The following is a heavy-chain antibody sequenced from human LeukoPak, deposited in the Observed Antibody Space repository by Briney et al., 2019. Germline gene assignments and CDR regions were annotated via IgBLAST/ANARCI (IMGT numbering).Heavy chain of an antibody. Sequence: ASVKVSCKASGYTFTSYGISWVRQAPGQGLEWMGWISAYNGNTNYAQKLQGRVTMTTDTSTSTAYMELRSLRSDDTAVYYCARDGHPLRDIVVVVAATIHWYFDLWGRGTLVTVSS. CDR2: ISAYNGNT. J-gene: IGHJ2*01. CDR1: GYTFTSYG. V-gene: IGHV1-18*01. CDR3: ARDGHPLRDIVVVVAATIHWYFDL. D-gene: IGHD2-15*01.